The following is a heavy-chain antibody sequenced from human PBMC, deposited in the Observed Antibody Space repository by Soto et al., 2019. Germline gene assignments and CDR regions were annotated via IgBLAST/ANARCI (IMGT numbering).Heavy chain of an antibody. CDR2: IYWDDDK. V-gene: IGHV2-5*02. Sequence: QITLKESGPTLVKPTQTLTLTCTFSGFSLSTSGVGVGWIRQPPGKALEWLALIYWDDDKRYSPSLKSRLTITNDTSKNQVVLTMTNMDRVDTDTYYCAHSCGRDYYDSSCYPNWFDPWGQGTLVTVSS. D-gene: IGHD3-22*01. J-gene: IGHJ5*02. CDR3: AHSCGRDYYDSSCYPNWFDP. CDR1: GFSLSTSGVG.